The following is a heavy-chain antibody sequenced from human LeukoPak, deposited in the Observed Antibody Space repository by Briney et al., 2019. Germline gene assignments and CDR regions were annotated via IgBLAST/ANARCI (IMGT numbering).Heavy chain of an antibody. CDR1: SGSISTSSYY. V-gene: IGHV4-39*01. CDR3: ARQERGYAGSGHRAFDI. D-gene: IGHD3-22*01. Sequence: SETLSLTCAVSSGSISTSSYYWGWIRQPPGKGLEWIGSIYYSGSTYYNPSLKSRVPLSVDTSKNQFSLKLRSVTAADTAVYYCARQERGYAGSGHRAFDIWGQGTMVTISS. J-gene: IGHJ3*02. CDR2: IYYSGST.